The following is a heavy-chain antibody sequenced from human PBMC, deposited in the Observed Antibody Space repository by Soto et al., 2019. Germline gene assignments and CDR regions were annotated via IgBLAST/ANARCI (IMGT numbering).Heavy chain of an antibody. D-gene: IGHD3-22*01. CDR1: GYTFTSYG. CDR2: ISPYTGNT. J-gene: IGHJ6*02. V-gene: IGHV1-18*01. CDR3: ARDRGVNYYDSSGTYGMDV. Sequence: ASVKVSCKASGYTFTSYGIAWVRQAPGQGLEWMGWISPYTGNTHSASKLQGRLTMTTDTSTSTAYMELRSLRSDDTAVYYCARDRGVNYYDSSGTYGMDVWGQGTTVTVSS.